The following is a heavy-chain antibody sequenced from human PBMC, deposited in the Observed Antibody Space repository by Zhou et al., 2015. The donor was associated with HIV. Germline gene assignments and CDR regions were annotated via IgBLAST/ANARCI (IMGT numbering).Heavy chain of an antibody. J-gene: IGHJ6*02. CDR3: ARAMTRGYCSGGSCFTPSYYYYGMDV. Sequence: QVQLVQSGAEVKKPGSSVKVSCKASGGTFSSYAISWVRQAPGQGLEWMGGIIPIFGTANYAQKFQGRVTITADESTSTAYMELSSLRSEDTAVYYCARAMTRGYCSGGSCFTPSYYYYGMDVWDQGP. CDR2: IIPIFGTA. V-gene: IGHV1-69*01. D-gene: IGHD2-15*01. CDR1: GGTFSSYA.